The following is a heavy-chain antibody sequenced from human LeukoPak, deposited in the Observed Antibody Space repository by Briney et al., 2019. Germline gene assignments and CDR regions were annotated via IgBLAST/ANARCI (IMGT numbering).Heavy chain of an antibody. V-gene: IGHV3-21*01. Sequence: GGSLRLSCAASGFTFSSYSMNWVRQAPGKGLEWVSSISSSSSYIYYADSVKGRFTISRDNAKNSLYLQMNSLRAEDTAVYYCASPIAAAKYFDYWGQGTLVTVSS. CDR3: ASPIAAAKYFDY. D-gene: IGHD6-13*01. J-gene: IGHJ4*02. CDR2: ISSSSSYI. CDR1: GFTFSSYS.